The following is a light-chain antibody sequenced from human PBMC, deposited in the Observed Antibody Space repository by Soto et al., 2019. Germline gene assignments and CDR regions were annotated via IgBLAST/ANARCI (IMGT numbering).Light chain of an antibody. Sequence: QSVLTQPPSASGTPGQRVTISCSGDRSNIGSNSVNWYQQPPGTAPKLLIYSNNQRPSGVPDRFSGSKSGTSASLAISGLQSEDESDYYCAAWDDILKGSYVFGNGTSVTV. J-gene: IGLJ1*01. CDR1: RSNIGSNS. CDR3: AAWDDILKGSYV. CDR2: SNN. V-gene: IGLV1-44*01.